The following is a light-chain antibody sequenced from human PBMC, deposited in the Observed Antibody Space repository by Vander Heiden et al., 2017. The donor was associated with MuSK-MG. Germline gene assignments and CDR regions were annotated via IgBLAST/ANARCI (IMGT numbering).Light chain of an antibody. CDR2: DAS. CDR3: QQRSNWPLT. CDR1: QSVSTS. Sequence: EIVLTQSPATLSLSPGERATLSCRASQSVSTSLSWYHQNPGQAPSLLIYDASNRATGIPARFSGSGSGTDFTLTISSLEPEDFAVYYCQQRSNWPLTFGPGTKVDIK. J-gene: IGKJ3*01. V-gene: IGKV3-11*01.